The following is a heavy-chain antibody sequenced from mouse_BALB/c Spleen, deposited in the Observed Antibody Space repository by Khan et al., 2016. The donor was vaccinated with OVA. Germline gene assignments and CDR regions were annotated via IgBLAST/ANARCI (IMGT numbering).Heavy chain of an antibody. J-gene: IGHJ3*01. CDR1: GYTFTDFY. CDR2: ISPGSGDT. CDR3: ARRNYFGYTFAY. Sequence: QVQLKQSGAELARPGASVKLSCKASGYTFTDFYINWVKQRTGQGLEWIGEISPGSGDTFYNERFKDTATLPADKSSNTAYMQLSSLTSEDSAVYFWARRNYFGYTFAYWGQGTLVTVSA. D-gene: IGHD1-2*01. V-gene: IGHV1-77*01.